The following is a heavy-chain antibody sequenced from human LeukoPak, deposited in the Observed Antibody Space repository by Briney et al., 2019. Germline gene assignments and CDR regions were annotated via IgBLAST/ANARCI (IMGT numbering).Heavy chain of an antibody. D-gene: IGHD3-10*01. CDR1: GYTFSSYE. Sequence: GGSLRLSCAASGYTFSSYEMHWLRQAPGEGLEGVSYISSSGSTIYYADFVKGRFTISRDNAKNSLYLQMNSLRAEDTAVYYCARGRAGTWVSGTWGQGTLVTVSS. J-gene: IGHJ5*02. CDR2: ISSSGSTI. CDR3: ARGRAGTWVSGT. V-gene: IGHV3-48*03.